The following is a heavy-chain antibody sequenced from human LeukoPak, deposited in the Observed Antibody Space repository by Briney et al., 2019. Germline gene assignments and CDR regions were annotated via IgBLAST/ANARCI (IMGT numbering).Heavy chain of an antibody. CDR2: IYYSGET. V-gene: IGHV4-39*01. J-gene: IGHJ4*02. D-gene: IGHD6-6*01. Sequence: SETLSLTCSVSGGSVSSTSYYWGWIRQPPGKGLDWIGNIYYSGETYYNPSLKSRVTISVDTPKNQFSLNLSSVTAADTAVYYCARHQDSSSSRVDYWGQGTLVTVSS. CDR1: GGSVSSTSYY. CDR3: ARHQDSSSSRVDY.